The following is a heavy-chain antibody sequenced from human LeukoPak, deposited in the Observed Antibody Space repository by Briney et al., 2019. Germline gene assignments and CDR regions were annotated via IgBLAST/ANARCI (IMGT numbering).Heavy chain of an antibody. V-gene: IGHV4-34*01. CDR1: GGSFSGYY. J-gene: IGHJ4*02. D-gene: IGHD6-13*01. CDR2: INHSGST. Sequence: SETPSLTCAVYGGSFSGYYWSWIRQPPGKGLEWIGEINHSGSTNYNPSLKSRVTISVDTSKNQFSLKLRSVTAADTAVYYCARVTGYRIEDYFDYWGQGTLVTVSS. CDR3: ARVTGYRIEDYFDY.